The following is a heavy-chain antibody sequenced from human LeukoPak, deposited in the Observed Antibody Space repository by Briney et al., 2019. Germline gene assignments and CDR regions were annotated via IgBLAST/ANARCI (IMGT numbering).Heavy chain of an antibody. J-gene: IGHJ3*02. CDR2: INPSGGST. CDR3: APKGFWGGRNAYDI. V-gene: IGHV1-46*03. D-gene: IGHD3-3*01. Sequence: ASVKVSCKASGYTFTNYYMHWVRQAPGQGPEWMGVINPSGGSTSYPQKFQGRVTMTRDTSTSTVYMELSSLRSEDTAVYYCAPKGFWGGRNAYDIWGQGTMVTVSS. CDR1: GYTFTNYY.